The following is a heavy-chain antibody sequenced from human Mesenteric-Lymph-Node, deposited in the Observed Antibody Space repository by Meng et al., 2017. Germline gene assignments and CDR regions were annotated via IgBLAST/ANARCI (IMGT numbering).Heavy chain of an antibody. J-gene: IGHJ4*02. CDR1: GFTFSDYY. CDR2: IKSKTDGATT. Sequence: GESLKISCAASGFTFSDYYMSGVRQAPGKGLEWVGRIKSKTDGATTDYAAHVKGRFTISRDDSKYTLFLQMNNLKTEDTAVYYCTTDPNYYDSSGFYYRGGFWGQGTLVTVSS. D-gene: IGHD3-22*01. CDR3: TTDPNYYDSSGFYYRGGF. V-gene: IGHV3-15*01.